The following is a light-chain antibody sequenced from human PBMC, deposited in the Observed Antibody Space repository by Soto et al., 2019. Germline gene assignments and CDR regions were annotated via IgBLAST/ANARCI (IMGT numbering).Light chain of an antibody. CDR3: SSYISSDSPHVI. V-gene: IGLV2-14*01. CDR1: TSDIGGYEY. J-gene: IGLJ2*01. CDR2: DVR. Sequence: QSALTQPASVSGSPGQSITISCTGTTSDIGGYEYVSWYQHHPGTAPKLMIYDVRRRPSGVSHRFSGSKSGNTASLTISGLQAADEAEYYCSSYISSDSPHVIFGGGTKLTVL.